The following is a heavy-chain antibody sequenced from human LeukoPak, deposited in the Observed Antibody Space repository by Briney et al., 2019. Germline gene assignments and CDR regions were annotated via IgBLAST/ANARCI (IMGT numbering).Heavy chain of an antibody. CDR2: INHSGST. Sequence: SETLSLTCAVCGGSFSGYYWSWIRQPPGKGLEWIGEINHSGSTNYNPSLKSRVTISVDTSKNQFSLKLSSVTAADTAVYYCARGLNGIQLWFRSDYWGQGTLVTVSS. CDR1: GGSFSGYY. J-gene: IGHJ4*02. V-gene: IGHV4-34*01. CDR3: ARGLNGIQLWFRSDY. D-gene: IGHD5-18*01.